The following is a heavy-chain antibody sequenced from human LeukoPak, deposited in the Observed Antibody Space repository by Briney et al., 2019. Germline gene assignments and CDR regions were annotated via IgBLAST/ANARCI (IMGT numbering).Heavy chain of an antibody. Sequence: ASVKVSCKTSGYTFIDDYIHWVRQVPGQGLEWMGWINPNSGGTNYAQKFQGRVTMTRDTSISTAYMELSRLRSDDTAVYYCASQVTYSSSSIPNYWGQGTLVTVSS. CDR3: ASQVTYSSSSIPNY. CDR2: INPNSGGT. CDR1: GYTFIDDY. J-gene: IGHJ4*02. V-gene: IGHV1-2*02. D-gene: IGHD6-6*01.